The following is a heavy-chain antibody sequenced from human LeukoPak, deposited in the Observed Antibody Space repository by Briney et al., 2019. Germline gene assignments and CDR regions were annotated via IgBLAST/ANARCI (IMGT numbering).Heavy chain of an antibody. Sequence: SETLSLTCAVYGGSFSGYYWSWIRQPPGKGLEWIGYIYYSGSTNYNPSLKSRVTISVDTSKNQFSLKLSSVTAADTAVYYCARDSNPLRYFDWLPDYYYYGMDVWGKGTTVTVSS. J-gene: IGHJ6*04. D-gene: IGHD3-9*01. CDR2: IYYSGST. V-gene: IGHV4-59*01. CDR1: GGSFSGYY. CDR3: ARDSNPLRYFDWLPDYYYYGMDV.